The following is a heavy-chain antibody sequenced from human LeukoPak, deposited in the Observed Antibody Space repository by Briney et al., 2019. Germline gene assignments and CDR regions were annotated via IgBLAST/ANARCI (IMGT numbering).Heavy chain of an antibody. J-gene: IGHJ4*02. CDR1: GYTFNDYF. CDR2: INPNSGVT. Sequence: ASGKVSCKGSGYTFNDYFMHWVRQAPGQGLEWMGWINPNSGVTNYPQKFQGRVTMTRDTSISTAYMELSSLTSDDTAVYYCAALDSSSSGDFWGQGTLVTVSS. CDR3: AALDSSSSGDF. V-gene: IGHV1-2*02. D-gene: IGHD6-6*01.